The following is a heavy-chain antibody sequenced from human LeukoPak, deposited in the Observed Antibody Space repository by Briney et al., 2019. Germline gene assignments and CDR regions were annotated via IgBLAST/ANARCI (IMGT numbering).Heavy chain of an antibody. CDR2: IDWNDDK. CDR3: AHSHGPYCTNGVCSHFDY. CDR1: GFSLSTSGVG. Sequence: SGPTLVNPTQTLTLTCTFSGFSLSTSGVGVGWIRQPPGKALEWLALIDWNDDKRYSPSLKSRLTITKDTSKNQVVLTMTNMDPVDTATYYCAHSHGPYCTNGVCSHFDYWGQGTLVTVSS. D-gene: IGHD2-8*01. J-gene: IGHJ4*02. V-gene: IGHV2-5*01.